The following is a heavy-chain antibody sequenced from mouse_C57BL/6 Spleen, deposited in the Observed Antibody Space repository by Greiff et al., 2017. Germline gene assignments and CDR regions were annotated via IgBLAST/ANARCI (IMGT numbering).Heavy chain of an antibody. V-gene: IGHV1-26*01. CDR1: GYTFTDYY. J-gene: IGHJ3*01. D-gene: IGHD2-5*01. CDR3: ARHSNYDWFAY. Sequence: EVQLQQSGPELAKPGASVKISCKASGYTFTDYYMNWVKQSHGKSLEWIGDINPNNGGTSYNQKFKGKATLTVDKSSSTAYMELRRLTSEDSAVYYCARHSNYDWFAYWGQGTLVTVSA. CDR2: INPNNGGT.